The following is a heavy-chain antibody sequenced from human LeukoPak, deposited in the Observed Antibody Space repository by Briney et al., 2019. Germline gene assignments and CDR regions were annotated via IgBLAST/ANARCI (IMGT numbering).Heavy chain of an antibody. CDR3: ARRFGYCSSTSCSRRYFDL. D-gene: IGHD2-2*03. V-gene: IGHV4-59*12. CDR1: GGSISSYY. CDR2: IYYSGST. J-gene: IGHJ2*01. Sequence: SETLSLTCTVSGGSISSYYWSWIRQPPGKGLEWIGYIYYSGSTNYNPSLKSRVTISVDTSKNQFSLKLSSVTAADTAVYYCARRFGYCSSTSCSRRYFDLWGRGTLVTVSS.